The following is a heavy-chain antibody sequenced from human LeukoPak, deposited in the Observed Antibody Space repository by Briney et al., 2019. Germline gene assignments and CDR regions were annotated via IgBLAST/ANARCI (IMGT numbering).Heavy chain of an antibody. D-gene: IGHD3-3*01. V-gene: IGHV4-39*01. Sequence: SETLSLTCTVSGASISALSDYWGWIRQAPGKGLEWIGSMFNGGGTFYNPSLKSRVSISIDVSKNQFSLRLKSVAASDTALYYCARHLTYDLGDFWGQGALVTVAS. CDR3: ARHLTYDLGDF. CDR1: GASISALSDY. J-gene: IGHJ4*02. CDR2: MFNGGGT.